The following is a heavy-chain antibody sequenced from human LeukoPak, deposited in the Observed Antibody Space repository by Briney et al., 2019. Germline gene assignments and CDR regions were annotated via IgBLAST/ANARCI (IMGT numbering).Heavy chain of an antibody. CDR3: ARQEGYCSGGSCYFIDY. Sequence: GESLKISCKGSGYSFTSYWISWVRQMPGKGLEWMGRIDPSDSYTNYSPSFQGQVTISADKSISTAYLQRSSLKASDTAMYYCARQEGYCSGGSCYFIDYWGQGTLVTVSS. J-gene: IGHJ4*02. D-gene: IGHD2-15*01. CDR1: GYSFTSYW. CDR2: IDPSDSYT. V-gene: IGHV5-10-1*04.